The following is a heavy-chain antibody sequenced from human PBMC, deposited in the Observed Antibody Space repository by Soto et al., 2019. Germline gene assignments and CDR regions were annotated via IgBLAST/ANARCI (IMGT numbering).Heavy chain of an antibody. CDR2: IYHSGNT. J-gene: IGHJ4*02. CDR1: GYSISSGYY. V-gene: IGHV4-38-2*01. CDR3: ARVSRYYDSSGVND. D-gene: IGHD3-22*01. Sequence: PSETLSLTCAVSGYSISSGYYWGWIRNPPGKGLEWKGCIYHSGNTYYNPSLQSRVTISVDTSKNQFCLKLRSVTAADTAVYYCARVSRYYDSSGVNDWGQGTLVTVSS.